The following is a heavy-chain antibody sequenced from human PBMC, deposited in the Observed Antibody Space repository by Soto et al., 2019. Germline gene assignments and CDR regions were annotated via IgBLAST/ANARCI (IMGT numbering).Heavy chain of an antibody. Sequence: QVQLQESGPGLVKPSETLSLTCSVSGGSVTSGSYYWSWIRQPPGKGLEWIGYIYSSGGTSYNPSLKSRVTISVDTSKNQFSLKLTSVTAADTAVYYCARDGDGYNTWGQGTLVTVSS. V-gene: IGHV4-61*01. D-gene: IGHD5-12*01. CDR1: GGSVTSGSYY. J-gene: IGHJ4*02. CDR3: ARDGDGYNT. CDR2: IYSSGGT.